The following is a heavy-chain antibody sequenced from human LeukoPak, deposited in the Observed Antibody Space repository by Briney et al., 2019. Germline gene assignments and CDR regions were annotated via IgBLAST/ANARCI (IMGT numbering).Heavy chain of an antibody. CDR3: TAVRGRLQGGMLFDP. CDR2: INPNSGGT. V-gene: IGHV1-2*04. CDR1: GYTFTGYY. J-gene: IGHJ5*02. Sequence: GASVKVSGKASGYTFTGYYMLWVRQAPGQGLEWMGWINPNSGGTNYAQKFTGWVTMTTATSITPAYMWLSRLRADETAVCFCTAVRGRLQGGMLFDPWGQGTLVTVSS. D-gene: IGHD5-24*01.